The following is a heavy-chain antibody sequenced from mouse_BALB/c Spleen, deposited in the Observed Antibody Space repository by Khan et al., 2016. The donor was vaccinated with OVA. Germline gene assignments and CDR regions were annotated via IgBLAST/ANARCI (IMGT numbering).Heavy chain of an antibody. V-gene: IGHV1-5*01. Sequence: VQLKQSGTVLARPGASVKMSCKASGFSFTRYWMHWVKQRPGQGLEWIGAFFPVTSDTSYNQKFKVKAKLTAVTSASTVYMELSSRTNEEGAVEDGTRAGYGAGAYWGQGTLGTVS. J-gene: IGHJ3*01. CDR3: TRAGYGAGAY. D-gene: IGHD1-1*01. CDR1: GFSFTRYW. CDR2: FFPVTSDT.